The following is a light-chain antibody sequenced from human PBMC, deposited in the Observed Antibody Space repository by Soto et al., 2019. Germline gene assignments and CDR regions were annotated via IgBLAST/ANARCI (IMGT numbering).Light chain of an antibody. CDR2: KAS. J-gene: IGKJ4*01. V-gene: IGKV1-5*03. CDR3: QQYNTDPLT. CDR1: QSISSW. Sequence: DIQMTQSPSTLSASVGDRVTITCRASQSISSWLAWYQQKPGKAPNLLIYKASSLESGVPSRFSGSGSGTEFTLTISGLQPDDFATYYWQQYNTDPLTFGGGTKVEIK.